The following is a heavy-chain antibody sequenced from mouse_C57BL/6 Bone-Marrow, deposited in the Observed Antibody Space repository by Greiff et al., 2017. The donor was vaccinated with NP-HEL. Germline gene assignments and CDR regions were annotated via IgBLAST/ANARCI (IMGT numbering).Heavy chain of an antibody. CDR1: GFTFSSYA. CDR2: ISDGGSYT. J-gene: IGHJ4*01. V-gene: IGHV5-4*01. D-gene: IGHD2-5*01. Sequence: EVQLVESGGGLVKPGGSLKLSCAASGFTFSSYAMSWVRQTPEKRLEWVATISDGGSYTYYPDNVKGRFTISRDNAKNNLYLQMSQLKSEDTAMYYCARGLLYQLRGYAMDYWGQGTSVTVSS. CDR3: ARGLLYQLRGYAMDY.